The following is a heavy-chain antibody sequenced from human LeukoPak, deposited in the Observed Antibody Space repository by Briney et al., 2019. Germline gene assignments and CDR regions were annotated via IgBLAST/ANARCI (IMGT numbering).Heavy chain of an antibody. CDR2: IIPIFGTA. V-gene: IGHV1-69*13. Sequence: SVKLSCTASGYTFTGYYMHWVRQAPGQGLEWMGGIIPIFGTANYAQKFQGRVTITADESTSTAYMELSSLRSEDTAVYYCARDIGQAVTTGFDYWGQGTLVTVSS. CDR3: ARDIGQAVTTGFDY. CDR1: GYTFTGYY. J-gene: IGHJ4*02. D-gene: IGHD4-17*01.